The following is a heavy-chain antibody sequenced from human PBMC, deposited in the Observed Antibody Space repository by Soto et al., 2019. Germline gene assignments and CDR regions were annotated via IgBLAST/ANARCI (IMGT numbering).Heavy chain of an antibody. D-gene: IGHD5-12*01. CDR1: GFTFSSYA. Sequence: PGGSLRLSCAASGFTFSSYAMSWVRQAPGKGLEWVSAISGSGGSTYYADSVKGRFTISRDNSKNTLYVQMNSLRAEDTAVYYCAKGSGYDSRSSYYYYGMDVWGQGTTVTVSS. CDR3: AKGSGYDSRSSYYYYGMDV. V-gene: IGHV3-23*01. J-gene: IGHJ6*02. CDR2: ISGSGGST.